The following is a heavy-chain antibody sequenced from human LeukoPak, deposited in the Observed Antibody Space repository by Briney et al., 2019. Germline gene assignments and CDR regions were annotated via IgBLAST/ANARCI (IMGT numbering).Heavy chain of an antibody. CDR1: GFTFSSCG. Sequence: GSLRLSCAASGFTFSSCGMHWVRQAPGEGLEWVAVIWYDGTNKYYADSVKGRFTISRDNSKNTLYLQMNSLRAEDTAVYYCARGRDGYNWIDYWGQGTLVTVSS. D-gene: IGHD5-24*01. CDR3: ARGRDGYNWIDY. V-gene: IGHV3-33*01. J-gene: IGHJ4*02. CDR2: IWYDGTNK.